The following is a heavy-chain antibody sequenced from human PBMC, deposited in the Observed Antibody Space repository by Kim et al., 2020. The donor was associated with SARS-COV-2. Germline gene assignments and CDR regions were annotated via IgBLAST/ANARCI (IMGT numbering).Heavy chain of an antibody. CDR1: GYTFTGYY. D-gene: IGHD2-2*01. V-gene: IGHV1-2*02. CDR2: INPNSGGT. CDR3: ARASVVVVPAAMGWFDP. Sequence: ASVKVSCKASGYTFTGYYMHWVRQAPGQGLEWMGWINPNSGGTNYAQKFQGRVTMTRDTSISTAYMELSRLRSDDTAVYYCARASVVVVPAAMGWFDPWGQGTLVTVSS. J-gene: IGHJ5*02.